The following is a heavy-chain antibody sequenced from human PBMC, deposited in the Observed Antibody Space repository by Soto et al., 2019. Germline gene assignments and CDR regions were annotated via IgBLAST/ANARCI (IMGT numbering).Heavy chain of an antibody. J-gene: IGHJ6*02. D-gene: IGHD1-1*01. Sequence: EVQLVESGGGLVKPGGSLRLSCAASGFTFSSYNMKWVRQAPGKGLEWVSSISSSSSYTYYADSVKGRFTISRDNAKNPLYMQMSSLSAEDTAVYYCARDLQAGYYGMDVWGQGTTVTVSS. CDR2: ISSSSSYT. V-gene: IGHV3-21*01. CDR1: GFTFSSYN. CDR3: ARDLQAGYYGMDV.